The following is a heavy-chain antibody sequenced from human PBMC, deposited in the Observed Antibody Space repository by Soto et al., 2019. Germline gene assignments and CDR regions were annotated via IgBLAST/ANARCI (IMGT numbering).Heavy chain of an antibody. CDR2: IYYSGST. V-gene: IGHV4-59*08. CDR3: ARRNCGGDCYTYNWFDP. D-gene: IGHD2-21*02. J-gene: IGHJ5*02. CDR1: GGSISSYY. Sequence: PSETLSLTCTVSGGSISSYYWSWIRQPPGKGLEWIGYIYYSGSTNHNPSLKSRVTISVDTSKNQFSLKLSSVTAADTAVYYCARRNCGGDCYTYNWFDPCGQGTLVTVSS.